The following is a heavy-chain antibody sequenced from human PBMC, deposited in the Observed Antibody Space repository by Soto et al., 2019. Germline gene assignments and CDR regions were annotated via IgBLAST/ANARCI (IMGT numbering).Heavy chain of an antibody. Sequence: SETLSLTCTVSGGSISSYYWSWIRQPPGKGLEWIGDIYYSGSTNYNPSLKSRVTISVDTSKNQFSLKLSSVTAADTAVYYCARSAGGYLDYWGQGTLVTVSS. V-gene: IGHV4-59*01. J-gene: IGHJ4*02. D-gene: IGHD2-8*02. CDR3: ARSAGGYLDY. CDR2: IYYSGST. CDR1: GGSISSYY.